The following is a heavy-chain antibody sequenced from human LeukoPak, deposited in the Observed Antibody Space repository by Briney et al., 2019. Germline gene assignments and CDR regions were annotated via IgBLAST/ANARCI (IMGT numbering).Heavy chain of an antibody. D-gene: IGHD1-26*01. CDR3: ARDRRGSGSYFSL. Sequence: ASVKVSCKASGYTFTGYYMHWVRQAPGQGLEWMGWINPNSGGTNYAQKLQGRVTMTTDTSTSTAYMELRSLRSDDTAVYYCARDRRGSGSYFSLWGQGTLVTVSS. CDR2: INPNSGGT. J-gene: IGHJ4*02. CDR1: GYTFTGYY. V-gene: IGHV1-2*02.